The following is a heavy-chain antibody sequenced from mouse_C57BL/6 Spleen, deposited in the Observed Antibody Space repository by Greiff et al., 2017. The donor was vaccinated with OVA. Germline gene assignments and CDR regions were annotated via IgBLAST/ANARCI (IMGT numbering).Heavy chain of an antibody. CDR3: ARSSPYDYDEGGFDY. Sequence: QVQLKQSGAELARPGASVKLSCKASGYTFTSYGISWVKQRTGQGLEWIGEIYPRSGNTYYNEKFKGKATLTADKSSSTAYMELRSLTSEDSAVYFCARSSPYDYDEGGFDYWGQSTTLTVSS. D-gene: IGHD2-4*01. J-gene: IGHJ2*01. CDR2: IYPRSGNT. CDR1: GYTFTSYG. V-gene: IGHV1-81*01.